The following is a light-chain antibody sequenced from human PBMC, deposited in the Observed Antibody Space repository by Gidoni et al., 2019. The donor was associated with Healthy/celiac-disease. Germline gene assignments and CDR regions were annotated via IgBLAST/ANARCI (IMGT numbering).Light chain of an antibody. J-gene: IGKJ1*01. Sequence: DIQMTQSPSTLSASVGDRVTITCRASQSISSWLAWYQQKPGKAPKLLIYKASSLESGVPSRFSGSGSGTEFTLTISSLQPDDFATYYCQQYNSYPWTFGQGHQGGNQT. V-gene: IGKV1-5*03. CDR3: QQYNSYPWT. CDR1: QSISSW. CDR2: KAS.